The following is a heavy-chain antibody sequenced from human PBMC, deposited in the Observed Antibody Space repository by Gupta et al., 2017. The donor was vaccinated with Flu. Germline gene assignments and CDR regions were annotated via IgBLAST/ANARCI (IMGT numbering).Heavy chain of an antibody. V-gene: IGHV3-21*01. CDR1: GFTFSSYC. CDR2: ISSSSSYR. CDR3: ARALGSAPFWSGLGYADY. Sequence: EVQLVESGGGLVKPGGSMRLSCAASGFTFSSYCMNWVRQAPGKGLEWVSSISSSSSYRYYADSVKGRFTISRDNAKNSLYLQMNSLRAEDTAVYYCARALGSAPFWSGLGYADYWGQGTLVTVSS. J-gene: IGHJ4*02. D-gene: IGHD3-3*01.